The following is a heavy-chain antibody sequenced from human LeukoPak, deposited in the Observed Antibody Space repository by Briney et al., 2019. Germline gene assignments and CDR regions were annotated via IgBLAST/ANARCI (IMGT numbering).Heavy chain of an antibody. CDR2: INAGNGNT. V-gene: IGHV1-3*01. J-gene: IGHJ4*02. D-gene: IGHD6-13*01. CDR3: ARDWYSSSRVPHY. Sequence: ASVKVSCKASGYTFTSYGISWVRQAPGQGLEWMGWINAGNGNTKYSQKFQGRVTITRDTSASTAYMELSSLRSEDTAVYYCARDWYSSSRVPHYWGQGTLVTVSS. CDR1: GYTFTSYG.